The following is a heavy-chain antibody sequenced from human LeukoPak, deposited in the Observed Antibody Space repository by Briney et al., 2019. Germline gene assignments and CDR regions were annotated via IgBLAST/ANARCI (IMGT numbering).Heavy chain of an antibody. CDR1: GFTFSSYS. CDR2: INTGSSTI. J-gene: IGHJ4*02. D-gene: IGHD6-6*01. Sequence: PGGSLRLSCAASGFTFSSYSMNWVRQAPGKGLEWVSYINTGSSTIYYADSVKGRFTISRDNSKNTLYLQMNSLRAEDTAVYYCAKETSSSFDYWGQGTLVTVSS. V-gene: IGHV3-48*01. CDR3: AKETSSSFDY.